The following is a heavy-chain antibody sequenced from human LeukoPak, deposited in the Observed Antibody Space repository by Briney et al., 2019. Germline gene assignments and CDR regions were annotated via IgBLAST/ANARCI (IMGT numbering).Heavy chain of an antibody. CDR1: GFSFNTYS. CDR3: ANSYSSSSAFYFDY. D-gene: IGHD6-6*01. V-gene: IGHV3-23*01. Sequence: PGGSLRLSCAASGFSFNTYSMNWVRQTPGKGLEWVSSISDSGSNTYYADSVTGRFTISRDNSKNTEYLQLNSLRAEDTAIYYCANSYSSSSAFYFDYWGQGTLVTVSS. J-gene: IGHJ4*02. CDR2: ISDSGSNT.